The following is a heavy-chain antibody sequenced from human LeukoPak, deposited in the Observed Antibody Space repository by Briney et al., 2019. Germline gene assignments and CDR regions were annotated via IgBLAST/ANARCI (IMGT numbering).Heavy chain of an antibody. CDR1: GYSFTSYW. CDR3: ARPMVRNSVVSEIDY. V-gene: IGHV5-51*01. D-gene: IGHD3-10*01. Sequence: GESLKISCKGSGYSFTSYWIGWVCQMPGKGLKWMGIIYPGDSDTRYSPSFQGQVTISADKSISTAYLQWSSLKASDTAMYYCARPMVRNSVVSEIDYWGQGTLVTVSS. J-gene: IGHJ4*02. CDR2: IYPGDSDT.